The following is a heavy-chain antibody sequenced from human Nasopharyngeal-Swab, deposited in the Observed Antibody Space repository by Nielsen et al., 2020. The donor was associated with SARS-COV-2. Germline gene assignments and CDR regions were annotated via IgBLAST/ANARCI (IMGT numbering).Heavy chain of an antibody. J-gene: IGHJ5*02. CDR2: ISSSGSTI. CDR3: ARDERTYSYGSFDP. Sequence: GESLKISCAASGFTFSSYEMNWVRQAPGKGLEWVSYISSSGSTIYYADSVKGRFTISSDNAKNSLYLQMNSLRAEDTAVYYCARDERTYSYGSFDPWGQGTLVTVSS. V-gene: IGHV3-48*03. D-gene: IGHD5-18*01. CDR1: GFTFSSYE.